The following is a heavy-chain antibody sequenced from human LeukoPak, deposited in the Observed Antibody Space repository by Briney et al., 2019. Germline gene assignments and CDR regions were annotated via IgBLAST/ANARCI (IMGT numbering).Heavy chain of an antibody. J-gene: IGHJ4*02. D-gene: IGHD3-9*01. V-gene: IGHV3-11*01. CDR3: ARDLVKQYFGSATYDY. Sequence: KAGGSLRLSCTASGFTFSNYYMSWIRQAPGKGLESVAFMSSSGAAIYYADSVKGRFTISRDNAKNSLFLQMNSLRGDDTAVYFCARDLVKQYFGSATYDYWGQGTLVTVSS. CDR2: MSSSGAAI. CDR1: GFTFSNYY.